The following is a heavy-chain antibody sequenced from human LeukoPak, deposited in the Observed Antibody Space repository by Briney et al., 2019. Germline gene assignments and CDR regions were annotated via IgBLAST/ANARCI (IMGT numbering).Heavy chain of an antibody. Sequence: GGSLRLSCAASGFTFSSYNMNWVRQAPGKGLEWVASISSTSNYIYYADSVKGRFTISRDNANNSLYLEMNSLSAEDTAVYYCARTLQYVRSASDYWGQGTLVTVSS. J-gene: IGHJ4*02. CDR3: ARTLQYVRSASDY. CDR2: ISSTSNYI. V-gene: IGHV3-21*01. CDR1: GFTFSSYN. D-gene: IGHD3-10*02.